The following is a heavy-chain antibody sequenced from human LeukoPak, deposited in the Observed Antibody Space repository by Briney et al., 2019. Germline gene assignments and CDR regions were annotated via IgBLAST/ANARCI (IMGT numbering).Heavy chain of an antibody. D-gene: IGHD3-3*01. CDR1: GYTFTSNY. V-gene: IGHV1-2*02. Sequence: ASVKVSCKASGYTFTSNYIHWVRQAPGQGLEWMGYINPNNGDTNFAQRFQGRVTLTRDTSISTTYMELSSLRSDDTAVYYCARANTIFAVILWYWGQGALVTVSS. CDR2: INPNNGDT. J-gene: IGHJ4*02. CDR3: ARANTIFAVILWY.